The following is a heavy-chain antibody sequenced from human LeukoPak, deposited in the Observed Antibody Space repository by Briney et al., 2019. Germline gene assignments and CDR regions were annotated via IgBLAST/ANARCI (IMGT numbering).Heavy chain of an antibody. V-gene: IGHV3-7*01. Sequence: GGSLRLSCAASGFTFNGYWMNWVRQAPGKGLEWVANINGDESEKYYVDSVKGRFTISRDNARNSLYLQMNSLRAEDTAVYYCTRGHCGDYAWGQGTLVTVSS. D-gene: IGHD2-21*02. CDR1: GFTFNGYW. CDR3: TRGHCGDYA. J-gene: IGHJ5*02. CDR2: INGDESEK.